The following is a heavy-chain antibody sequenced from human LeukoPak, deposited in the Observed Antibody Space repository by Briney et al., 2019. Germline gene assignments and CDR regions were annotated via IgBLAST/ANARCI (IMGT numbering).Heavy chain of an antibody. CDR1: GGSISSYY. Sequence: SETLSLTCTVSGGSISSYYWSWIRQPAGKGLEWIRRIYTSGSTNYNPSLKSRVTMSVDTSKNQFSLKLSSVTAADTAVYYCARDQSGYDPPHYYYYYGMDVWGQGTTVTVSS. CDR2: IYTSGST. V-gene: IGHV4-4*07. CDR3: ARDQSGYDPPHYYYYYGMDV. J-gene: IGHJ6*02. D-gene: IGHD5-12*01.